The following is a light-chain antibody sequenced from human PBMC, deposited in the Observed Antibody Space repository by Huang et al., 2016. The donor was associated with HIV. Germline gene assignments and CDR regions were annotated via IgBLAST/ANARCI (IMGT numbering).Light chain of an antibody. Sequence: IQMTQSPTSLSASIGDRVSIACRASQNINTYLNWYQQKPGKDPKLLISSASTLHSGVPSRFSGSGSGTDFTLTIRGLQLDDFATYYCQQSYSALSSFGPGTRL. V-gene: IGKV1-39*01. CDR3: QQSYSALSS. CDR1: QNINTY. J-gene: IGKJ5*01. CDR2: SAS.